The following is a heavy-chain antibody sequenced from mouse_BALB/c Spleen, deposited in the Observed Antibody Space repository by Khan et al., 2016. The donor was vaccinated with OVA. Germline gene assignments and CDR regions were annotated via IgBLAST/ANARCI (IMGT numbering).Heavy chain of an antibody. J-gene: IGHJ4*01. CDR1: GFNIKDTY. CDR3: TRPIYYCDAMDY. CDR2: IDPANGNT. D-gene: IGHD1-1*01. Sequence: VQLQQSGAEVVKPGASVKLSCTASGFNIKDTYIHWVKQRPEQGLEWIGRIDPANGNTKYDPKFQGTATITADTSSNTAYLQLSSLTSEDTAVYYCTRPIYYCDAMDYWDQGTSFTVSS. V-gene: IGHV14-3*02.